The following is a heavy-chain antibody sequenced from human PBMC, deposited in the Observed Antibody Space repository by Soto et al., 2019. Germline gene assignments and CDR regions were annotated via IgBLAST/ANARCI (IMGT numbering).Heavy chain of an antibody. CDR1: GYSFTSYW. V-gene: IGHV5-51*01. Sequence: ESLKISCKGSGYSFTSYWIGWVRQMPGKGLEWMGIIYPGDSDTRYSPSFQGQVTISADKSISTAYLQWSSLKASDTAMYYCARLRGYCSGGSCYSYYYYGMDVWGQGTTVTVSS. CDR3: ARLRGYCSGGSCYSYYYYGMDV. CDR2: IYPGDSDT. J-gene: IGHJ6*02. D-gene: IGHD2-15*01.